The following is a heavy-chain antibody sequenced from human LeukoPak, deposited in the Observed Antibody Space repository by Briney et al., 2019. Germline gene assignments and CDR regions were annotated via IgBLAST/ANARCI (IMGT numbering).Heavy chain of an antibody. J-gene: IGHJ4*02. Sequence: SETLSLTCTVSGYSISSGYYWGWIRQPPGKGLEWIGSIYHSGSTYYNPSLKSRVTISVDTSKNQFSLKLSSVTAADTAVYYCARDSFFDYWGQGTPVTVSS. CDR3: ARDSFFDY. V-gene: IGHV4-38-2*02. CDR2: IYHSGST. CDR1: GYSISSGYY.